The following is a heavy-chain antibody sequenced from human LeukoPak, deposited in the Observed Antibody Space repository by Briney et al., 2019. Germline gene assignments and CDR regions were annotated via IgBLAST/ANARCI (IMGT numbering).Heavy chain of an antibody. V-gene: IGHV5-10-1*01. D-gene: IGHD3-22*01. CDR3: ARALSDYYDSSGYHWYCGMDV. CDR2: IDPSDSYT. CDR1: GYXFTSYW. J-gene: IGHJ6*02. Sequence: GESLRISCNGSGYXFTSYWISWVRQMPGKGLEWMGRIDPSDSYTNYSPSFQGHVTISADKSISTAYLQWSSLKASDTAMYYCARALSDYYDSSGYHWYCGMDVWGQGTTVTVSS.